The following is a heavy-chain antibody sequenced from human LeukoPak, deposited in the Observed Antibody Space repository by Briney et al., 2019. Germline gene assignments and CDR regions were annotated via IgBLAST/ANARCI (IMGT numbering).Heavy chain of an antibody. J-gene: IGHJ5*02. CDR3: ARGVGATNSNWFDP. Sequence: PGGSLRLSCAASGFTFSSYWMHWVRQAPGKGLVWVSRTNSDGSSTSYADTVKGRFTMSRDNAKNTLYLQMNSLRAEDTAVYYCARGVGATNSNWFDPWGQGTLVTVSS. V-gene: IGHV3-74*01. CDR2: TNSDGSST. CDR1: GFTFSSYW. D-gene: IGHD1-26*01.